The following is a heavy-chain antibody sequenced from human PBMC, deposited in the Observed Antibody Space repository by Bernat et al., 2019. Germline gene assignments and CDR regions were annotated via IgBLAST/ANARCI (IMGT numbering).Heavy chain of an antibody. V-gene: IGHV3-23*01. CDR3: ANGFYDSSGFDY. D-gene: IGHD3-22*01. Sequence: EVQLLESGGGLVQPGGSLRLSCAASGFTFSSYAMSWVRQAPGKGLEWVSAISGSGGSTYYADSVKGRFTISRDNSKNTLYLPMNSLRAEDTAVYYCANGFYDSSGFDYWGQGTLVTVSS. CDR2: ISGSGGST. CDR1: GFTFSSYA. J-gene: IGHJ4*02.